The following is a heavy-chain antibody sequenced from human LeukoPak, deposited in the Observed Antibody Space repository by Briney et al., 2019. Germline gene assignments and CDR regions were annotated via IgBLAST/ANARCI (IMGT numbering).Heavy chain of an antibody. J-gene: IGHJ6*02. V-gene: IGHV3-48*01. Sequence: GGSLRLSCAASGLTFSTYDMNWVRQAPGKGLEWVSYISSSSRTISYADSVKGRFTISRDNAKNSLYLQMNSLRAEDTAVYYCARLRYYAMDVWGQGTTVTASS. CDR1: GLTFSTYD. CDR2: ISSSSRTI. CDR3: ARLRYYAMDV.